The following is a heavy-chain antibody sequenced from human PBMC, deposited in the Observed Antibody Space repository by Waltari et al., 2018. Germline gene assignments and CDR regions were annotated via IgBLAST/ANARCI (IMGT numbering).Heavy chain of an antibody. D-gene: IGHD6-19*01. J-gene: IGHJ4*02. Sequence: EVQLVASGGGLVQPGRSLRLSCTASGFSIGDYGMTWVRHAPGQGLQWVSLIRSKAHGATTAYAASVKGRFTISRDDSKNIAYLQMDSLKTEDTAVYYCARGYVSGSVYFWGQGTQVTVAS. CDR3: ARGYVSGSVYF. CDR2: IRSKAHGATT. V-gene: IGHV3-49*04. CDR1: GFSIGDYG.